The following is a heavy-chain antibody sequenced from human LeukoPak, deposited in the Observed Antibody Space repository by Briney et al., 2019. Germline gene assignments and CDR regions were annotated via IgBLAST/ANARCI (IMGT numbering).Heavy chain of an antibody. CDR3: ARLRITMIVVVSADAFDI. CDR2: IYTSGST. Sequence: PSQTLSLTCTVSGGSISSGSYYWSWIRQPAGKGLEWIGRIYTSGSTNYNPSLKSRVTISVDTSKNQFSLKLSSVTAADTAVYYCARLRITMIVVVSADAFDIWGQRTMGTVSS. CDR1: GGSISSGSYY. V-gene: IGHV4-61*02. D-gene: IGHD3-22*01. J-gene: IGHJ3*02.